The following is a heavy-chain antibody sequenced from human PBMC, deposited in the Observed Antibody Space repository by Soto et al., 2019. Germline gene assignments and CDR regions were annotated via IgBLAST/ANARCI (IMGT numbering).Heavy chain of an antibody. CDR2: ITSTSSTI. D-gene: IGHD3-22*01. Sequence: GSLRRSCAASGFTFSSYDMNWVRQAPGKGLEWVSYITSTSSTIYYADSVKGRFTISRDNAKNSLYLQMTSLRDEDTAVYYCARDISYDSSGYQMRYYGMDVWGQGTTVTVSS. CDR3: ARDISYDSSGYQMRYYGMDV. J-gene: IGHJ6*02. CDR1: GFTFSSYD. V-gene: IGHV3-48*02.